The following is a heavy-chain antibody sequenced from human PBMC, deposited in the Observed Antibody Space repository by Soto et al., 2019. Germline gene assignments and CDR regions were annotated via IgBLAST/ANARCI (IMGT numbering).Heavy chain of an antibody. CDR1: GFTFDDFA. J-gene: IGHJ4*02. CDR3: AKGGPDAFCGGGRCYFES. CDR2: ITWNGKIT. V-gene: IGHV3-9*01. D-gene: IGHD2-21*01. Sequence: EVHLVDSGGGLAQPGRSLRLSCAASGFTFDDFAMHWVRRVPGKGLEWVSSITWNGKITCYADSVKGRFIISRDNAKNSLYLQMNSLRREATALYYCAKGGPDAFCGGGRCYFESCGQGTQVTVSS.